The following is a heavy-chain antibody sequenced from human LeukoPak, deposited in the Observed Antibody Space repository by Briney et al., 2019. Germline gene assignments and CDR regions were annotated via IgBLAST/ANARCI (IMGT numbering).Heavy chain of an antibody. V-gene: IGHV1-2*06. CDR2: INPNSGGT. D-gene: IGHD3-16*01. CDR3: AREGFMSNWFDP. J-gene: IGHJ5*02. Sequence: GASVKVSCKASGYTFTGYYMHWVRQAPGQGLEWMGRINPNSGGTNYAQKFQGRVTMTRDTSISTAYMELTRLRSDDTAVYYCAREGFMSNWFDPWGQGTLVTVSS. CDR1: GYTFTGYY.